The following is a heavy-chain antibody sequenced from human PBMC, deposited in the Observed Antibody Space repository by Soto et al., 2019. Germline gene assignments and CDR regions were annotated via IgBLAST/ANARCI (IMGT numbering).Heavy chain of an antibody. Sequence: QVQLQQWGAGLLKPSETLSLTCAVYGGSFSGYYWSWIRQPPGKGLEWIGEINHSGSTNYNPSLKSRVTISVDTSKNQCSLKLSSVTASATAVYYCASFYYYGSGSYYNPGRYFDYWGQGTLVTVSS. CDR3: ASFYYYGSGSYYNPGRYFDY. CDR1: GGSFSGYY. V-gene: IGHV4-34*01. D-gene: IGHD3-10*01. CDR2: INHSGST. J-gene: IGHJ4*02.